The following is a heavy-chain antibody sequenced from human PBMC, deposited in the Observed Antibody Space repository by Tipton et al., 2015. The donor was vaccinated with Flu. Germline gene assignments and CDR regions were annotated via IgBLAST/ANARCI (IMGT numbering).Heavy chain of an antibody. V-gene: IGHV4-39*07. CDR3: ARDPGSRMFDP. Sequence: LRLSCTVSGGSISSSSYYWGWIRQPPEKGLEWIGSIYFSGNTYYNPSLKSRVTISVDTSKNQFSLKVSSVTAADTAVYYCARDPGSRMFDPWGQGTLVTVSS. CDR2: IYFSGNT. J-gene: IGHJ5*02. D-gene: IGHD6-13*01. CDR1: GGSISSSSYY.